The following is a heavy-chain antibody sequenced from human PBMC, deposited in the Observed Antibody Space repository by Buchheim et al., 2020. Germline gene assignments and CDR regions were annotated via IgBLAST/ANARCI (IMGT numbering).Heavy chain of an antibody. CDR3: AREGGVSGWPHFERDV. CDR2: IYNNGNT. Sequence: QVQLQESGPGLLKPSQTLSLTCTVSGASISSGRYYWSWIRQPAGKALEWIGHIYNNGNTFYDPSLKSRVSISIDTSKNQFSLNLTSVTATDTAVYYCAREGGVSGWPHFERDVWGQGTT. CDR1: GASISSGRYY. D-gene: IGHD6-19*01. V-gene: IGHV4-61*02. J-gene: IGHJ6*02.